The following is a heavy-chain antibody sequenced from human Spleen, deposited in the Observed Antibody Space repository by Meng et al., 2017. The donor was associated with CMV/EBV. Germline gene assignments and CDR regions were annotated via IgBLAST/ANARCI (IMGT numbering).Heavy chain of an antibody. CDR3: AKDVGGDWLDP. CDR1: GYTLTELS. V-gene: IGHV1-24*01. CDR2: FDPEDGET. D-gene: IGHD3-16*01. J-gene: IGHJ5*02. Sequence: ASVKVSCKVSGYTLTELSMHWVRQAPGKGLEWMGGFDPEDGETIYAQKFQGRLTITADKSTDTAYMELRSLRSEDTAVYYCAKDVGGDWLDPWGQGTLVTVSS.